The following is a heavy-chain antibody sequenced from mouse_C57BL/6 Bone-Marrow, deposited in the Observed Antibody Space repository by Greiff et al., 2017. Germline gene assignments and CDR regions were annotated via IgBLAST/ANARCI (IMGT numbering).Heavy chain of an antibody. CDR3: AKTNYSNYGYYFDY. CDR2: IWRGGST. Sequence: VQLQQSGPGLVQPSQSLSITCTVSGFSLTSSGVHWVRQSPGKGLEWLGVIWRGGSTDYNAAFMSRLSITKDNSKSQVFFKMNSLQADDTAIYYCAKTNYSNYGYYFDYWGQGTTLTVSS. J-gene: IGHJ2*01. CDR1: GFSLTSSG. D-gene: IGHD2-5*01. V-gene: IGHV2-5*01.